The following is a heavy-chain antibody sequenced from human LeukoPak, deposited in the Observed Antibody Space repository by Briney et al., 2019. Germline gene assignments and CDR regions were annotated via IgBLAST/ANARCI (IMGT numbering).Heavy chain of an antibody. CDR2: MNQDGSEK. V-gene: IGHV3-7*01. CDR1: GFTFSDSW. D-gene: IGHD3-16*01. CDR3: ATYTHWVAGDV. J-gene: IGHJ6*02. Sequence: GGALRLSCAASGFTFSDSWMSWVRQAPGKGLEWVANMNQDGSEKDYVDSVKGRFTISRDNARNSLYLQMGSLRAEVTAVYYCATYTHWVAGDVWGQGTTVTVSS.